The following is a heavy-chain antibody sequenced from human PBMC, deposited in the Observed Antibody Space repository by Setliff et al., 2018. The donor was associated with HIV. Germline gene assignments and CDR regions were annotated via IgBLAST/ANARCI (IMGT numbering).Heavy chain of an antibody. Sequence: PGGSLRLSCAASGFTFSDCSMNWVRQAPGKGLEWISYITSTGSTIFYADSVKGRFTISRDNDKNSVHLQMTSLRAEDTAVYYCAKTIGRYFDIFDNWGQGTLVTVSS. D-gene: IGHD3-9*01. CDR1: GFTFSDCS. J-gene: IGHJ4*02. V-gene: IGHV3-48*01. CDR2: ITSTGSTI. CDR3: AKTIGRYFDIFDN.